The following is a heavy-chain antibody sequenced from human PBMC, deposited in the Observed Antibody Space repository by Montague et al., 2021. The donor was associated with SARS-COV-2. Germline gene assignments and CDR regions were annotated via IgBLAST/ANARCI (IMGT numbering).Heavy chain of an antibody. CDR1: GGSVSGFY. D-gene: IGHD2-21*02. CDR2: IFYSGNN. Sequence: SETLSLTCTVSGGSVSGFYWSWIRQPPGKELEWIVYIFYSGNNNVNPSLKGRVTISVDKSKNHFSLNLSSVTAADTAVYYCARRVLCGADCYPRGFFDLWGEGTMVTVSS. V-gene: IGHV4-59*02. J-gene: IGHJ3*01. CDR3: ARRVLCGADCYPRGFFDL.